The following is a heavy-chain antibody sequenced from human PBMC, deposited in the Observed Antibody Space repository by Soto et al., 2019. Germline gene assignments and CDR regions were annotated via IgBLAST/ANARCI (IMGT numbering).Heavy chain of an antibody. V-gene: IGHV1-18*01. CDR2: ISVYNGKT. CDR3: AREWNDCSTGMCYVSYYYHGMDV. J-gene: IGHJ6*02. D-gene: IGHD2-2*01. Sequence: QVQLVQSGAEVKEPGASVRVSCETYGYTFTNYGISWLRQAPGQGLEWMGWISVYNGKTKYAQKFQGRVTMTTDTSTNTGYMELRSLRSDDTAVYYCAREWNDCSTGMCYVSYYYHGMDVWGQGTTVTVSS. CDR1: GYTFTNYG.